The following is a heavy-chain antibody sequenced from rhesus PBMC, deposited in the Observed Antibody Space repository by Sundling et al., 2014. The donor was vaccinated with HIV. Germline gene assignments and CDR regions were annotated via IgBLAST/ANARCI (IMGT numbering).Heavy chain of an antibody. Sequence: EVHLVETGGGLVQPGGSLKLSCAASGFTFSYYGMSWVRQTPGKGLEWVSGINSAGNAVYYSDSVKGRFTISRDNSKNTLSLQMRGLRGEDTAVYYCVRGPQATGWYGLDSWGQGVIVTVSS. D-gene: IGHD6-31*01. CDR1: GFTFSYYG. V-gene: IGHV3S42*01. CDR2: INSAGNAV. CDR3: VRGPQATGWYGLDS. J-gene: IGHJ6*01.